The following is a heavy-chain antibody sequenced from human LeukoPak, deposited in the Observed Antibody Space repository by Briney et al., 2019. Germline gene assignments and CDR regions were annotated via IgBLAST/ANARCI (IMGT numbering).Heavy chain of an antibody. V-gene: IGHV3-21*01. CDR1: GSTFSSYG. CDR3: ARAPSEIGGYYPEYFRH. Sequence: PGGSLRLSCAASGSTFSSYGMNWVRQAPGKGLEWVSSISSSSAYIYYADSVKGRFTISRDNAKNSLSLQMNSLRAEDTAVYYCARAPSEIGGYYPEYFRHWGQGTLVTVSS. J-gene: IGHJ1*01. CDR2: ISSSSAYI. D-gene: IGHD3-22*01.